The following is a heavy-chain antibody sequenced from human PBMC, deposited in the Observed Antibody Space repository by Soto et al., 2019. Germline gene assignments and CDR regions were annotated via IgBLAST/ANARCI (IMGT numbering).Heavy chain of an antibody. CDR1: GASISSYY. V-gene: IGHV4-59*08. Sequence: PSETLSLTCTPPGASISSYYWIWIRQPPGKGLEWIGYIYYSGSTNYNPSPKSRVTISVDTSKNQFSLKLSSVTAADTAVYYCARELDYGDYVGAFDIWGKGTMVTVSS. J-gene: IGHJ3*02. CDR3: ARELDYGDYVGAFDI. CDR2: IYYSGST. D-gene: IGHD4-17*01.